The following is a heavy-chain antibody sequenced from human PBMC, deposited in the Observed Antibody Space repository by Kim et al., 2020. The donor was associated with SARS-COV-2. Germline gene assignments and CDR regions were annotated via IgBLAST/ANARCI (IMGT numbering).Heavy chain of an antibody. CDR2: ISYDGSNK. CDR1: GFTFSSYA. CDR3: ARALLWFGEHIDY. V-gene: IGHV3-30-3*01. Sequence: GRSLRLSCAASGFTFSSYAMHWVRQAPGKGLEWVAVISYDGSNKYYADSVKGRFTISRDNSKNTLYLQMNSLRAEDTAVYYCARALLWFGEHIDYWGQGTLVTVSS. J-gene: IGHJ4*02. D-gene: IGHD3-10*01.